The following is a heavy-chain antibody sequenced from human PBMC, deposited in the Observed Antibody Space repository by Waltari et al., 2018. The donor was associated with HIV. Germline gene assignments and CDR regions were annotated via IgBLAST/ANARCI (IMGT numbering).Heavy chain of an antibody. CDR3: ARDYLPHTVPVRWYNWFDP. D-gene: IGHD3-10*01. CDR2: INAGNGNT. V-gene: IGHV1-3*01. J-gene: IGHJ5*02. CDR1: GYPFTSYA. Sequence: QVQLVQSGAEVKKPGASVKVSGKDSGYPFTSYAMPLVTQAPGQRLEWMGWINAGNGNTKYSQKFQGRVTITRDTSASTAYMELSSLRSEDTAVYYCARDYLPHTVPVRWYNWFDPWGQGTLVTVSS.